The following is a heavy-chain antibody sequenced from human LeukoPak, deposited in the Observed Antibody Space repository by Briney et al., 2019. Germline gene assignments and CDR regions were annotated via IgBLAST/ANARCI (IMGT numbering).Heavy chain of an antibody. CDR3: ARRPPPRDYGSGFDP. Sequence: GESLKISCKGSGYRFSTSWIGWVRQMPGKGLEWMGMIHPGDSETRYSPSFQGQVTISADKSISTAYLQWSSLKASDTAMYYCARRPPPRDYGSGFDPWGQGTLVTVSS. V-gene: IGHV5-51*01. CDR2: IHPGDSET. D-gene: IGHD3-10*01. CDR1: GYRFSTSW. J-gene: IGHJ5*02.